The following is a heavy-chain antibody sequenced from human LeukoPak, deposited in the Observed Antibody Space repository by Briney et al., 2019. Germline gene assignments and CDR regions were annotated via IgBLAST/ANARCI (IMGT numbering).Heavy chain of an antibody. V-gene: IGHV3-21*06. CDR3: VKNGWLDY. Sequence: GGSLRLSCAASGFTFSSQNMNWARQAPGKGLEWVAYISTSGDSTKYEDSVEGRFTISRDNAENSLFLLMNSLRVEDTAVYYCVKNGWLDYWGQGILVTVSS. J-gene: IGHJ4*02. CDR1: GFTFSSQN. D-gene: IGHD6-19*01. CDR2: ISTSGDST.